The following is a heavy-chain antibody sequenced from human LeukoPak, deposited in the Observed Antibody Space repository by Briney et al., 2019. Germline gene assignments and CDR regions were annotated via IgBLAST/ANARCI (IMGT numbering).Heavy chain of an antibody. CDR2: ISSSSSYI. V-gene: IGHV3-21*01. J-gene: IGHJ6*02. CDR3: ARADIVVVVAATSSYYYYGMDV. CDR1: GFTFSSYS. D-gene: IGHD2-15*01. Sequence: GGPLRLSCAASGFTFSSYSMNWVRQAPGKGLEWVSSISSSSSYIYYADSVKGRFTTSRDNAKNSLYLQMNSLRAEDTAVYYCARADIVVVVAATSSYYYYGMDVWGQGTTVTVSS.